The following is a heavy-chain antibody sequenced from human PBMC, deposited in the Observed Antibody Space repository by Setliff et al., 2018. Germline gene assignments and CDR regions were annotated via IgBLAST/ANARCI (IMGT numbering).Heavy chain of an antibody. J-gene: IGHJ5*02. Sequence: SETLSLTCTVSGDYISSQYWSWIRQPPGKGLEWIGYISNRGSTDYNPSLKSRVTISEDTSRSQFSLKLISVTAADTAVYYCARVAGSGYLDRCFDPWGQGTLVTVSS. CDR2: ISNRGST. D-gene: IGHD3-22*01. CDR1: GDYISSQY. V-gene: IGHV4-59*08. CDR3: ARVAGSGYLDRCFDP.